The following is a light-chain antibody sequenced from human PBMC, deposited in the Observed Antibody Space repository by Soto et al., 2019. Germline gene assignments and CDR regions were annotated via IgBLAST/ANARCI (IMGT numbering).Light chain of an antibody. CDR1: QGISSY. V-gene: IGKV1-9*01. CDR2: AAS. CDR3: QQLNSYRT. J-gene: IGKJ1*01. Sequence: GDRVTLTCRASQGISSYLAWYQQKPGKAPKLLIYAASTLQSGVPSRFSGSGSGTEFTLTISSLQPEDFATYYCQQLNSYRTFGQGTKVEIK.